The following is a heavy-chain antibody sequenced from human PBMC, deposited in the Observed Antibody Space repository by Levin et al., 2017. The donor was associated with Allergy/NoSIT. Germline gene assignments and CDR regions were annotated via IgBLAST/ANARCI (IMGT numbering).Heavy chain of an antibody. J-gene: IGHJ5*02. V-gene: IGHV1-69*13. D-gene: IGHD4-11*01. CDR3: ARDVARNYVSLVGWFDP. CDR2: IIPIFGTA. Sequence: ASVKVSCKASGGTFSSYAISWVRQAPGQGLEWIGGIIPIFGTANYAQKFQGRVTITADESTSTAYMELSSLRSEDTAVYYCARDVARNYVSLVGWFDPWGQGTLVTVSS. CDR1: GGTFSSYA.